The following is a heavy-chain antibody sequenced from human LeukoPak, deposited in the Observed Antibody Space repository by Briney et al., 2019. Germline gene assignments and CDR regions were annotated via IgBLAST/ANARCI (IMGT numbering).Heavy chain of an antibody. Sequence: GESLKISCKGSGYSFTSYWIGWVRQMPGKGLEWMGIIYPGDSDTRYSPSFQGQVTISADKSISTAYLQWSSLKASDTAMYYCASAILRGYSYGYMPPHFDYWGQGTLVTVSS. D-gene: IGHD5-18*01. V-gene: IGHV5-51*01. CDR2: IYPGDSDT. J-gene: IGHJ4*02. CDR1: GYSFTSYW. CDR3: ASAILRGYSYGYMPPHFDY.